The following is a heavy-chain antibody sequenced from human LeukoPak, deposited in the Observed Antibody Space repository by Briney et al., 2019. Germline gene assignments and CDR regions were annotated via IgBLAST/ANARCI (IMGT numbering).Heavy chain of an antibody. CDR1: GFTFSSYA. CDR3: AKGRGSSDYVFDY. J-gene: IGHJ4*02. CDR2: ISGSGGST. Sequence: GGSLRLSYAASGFTFSSYAMSWVRQAPGKGLEWVTAISGSGGSTYYADSVKGRFTISRDNSKNTLYLQMNSLRAEDTAVYYCAKGRGSSDYVFDYWGQGILVTVSS. D-gene: IGHD5-12*01. V-gene: IGHV3-23*01.